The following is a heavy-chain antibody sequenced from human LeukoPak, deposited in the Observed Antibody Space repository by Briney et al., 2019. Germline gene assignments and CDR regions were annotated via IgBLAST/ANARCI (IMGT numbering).Heavy chain of an antibody. V-gene: IGHV3-20*04. J-gene: IGHJ4*02. Sequence: GGSLRLSCAASGFTFDDYGMSWVRQAPGKGLEWVSGINWNGGSTGYADSVKGRFTISRDNAKNSLYLQMNSLRPEDMALYYCARGTATGGRLDYWGQGTLVTVSS. CDR2: INWNGGST. D-gene: IGHD5-24*01. CDR3: ARGTATGGRLDY. CDR1: GFTFDDYG.